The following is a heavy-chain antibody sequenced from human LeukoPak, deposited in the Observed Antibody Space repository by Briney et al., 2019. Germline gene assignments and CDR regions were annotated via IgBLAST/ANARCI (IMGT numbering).Heavy chain of an antibody. CDR2: IMQESEK. Sequence: GGSLRLSCAASGFTFSSYWMSWVRQVPGKGLEWVADIMQESEKYYVDSVKGRFTISRDNAKNSLYLQMNSLRAEDTAVYYCARGVADIDYWGQGTLVTVSS. D-gene: IGHD2-15*01. CDR3: ARGVADIDY. V-gene: IGHV3-7*01. J-gene: IGHJ4*02. CDR1: GFTFSSYW.